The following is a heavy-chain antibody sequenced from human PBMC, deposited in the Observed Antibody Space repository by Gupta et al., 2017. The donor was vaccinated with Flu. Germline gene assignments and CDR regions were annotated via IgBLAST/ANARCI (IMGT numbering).Heavy chain of an antibody. CDR3: ARDVGSGDYDS. V-gene: IGHV3-7*01. CDR2: INRVGSVI. J-gene: IGHJ5*01. D-gene: IGHD4-17*01. CDR1: GFTLSDSW. Sequence: EVQLVESGGGLVQPGGSLRLSCGDSGFTLSDSWMSWVRQAPGKGPELVANINRVGSVINYMDFVRCRFTISRDNAKNAVYFQMNSLRVDDTAVYYCARDVGSGDYDSWGHGTLVTVSS.